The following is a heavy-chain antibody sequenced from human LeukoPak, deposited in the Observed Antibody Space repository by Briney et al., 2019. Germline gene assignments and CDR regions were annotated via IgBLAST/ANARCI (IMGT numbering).Heavy chain of an antibody. CDR3: AREGYLSGSHTIFIYY. D-gene: IGHD1-26*01. J-gene: IGHJ4*02. CDR1: GFTSRIYW. V-gene: IGHV3-7*01. CDR2: IKQDGSEK. Sequence: GRSLRLSSAASGFTSRIYWMSWVRQAPGNGLEWVANIKQDGSEKYYVDSVMGRFTISRDNAKNSLYLQMNSLRAEDTAVYYCAREGYLSGSHTIFIYYWGQGTLVTVSS.